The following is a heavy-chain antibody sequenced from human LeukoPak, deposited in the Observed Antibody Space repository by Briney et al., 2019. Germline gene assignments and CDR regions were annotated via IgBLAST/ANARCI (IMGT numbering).Heavy chain of an antibody. D-gene: IGHD2-21*02. Sequence: SETLSLTCTVSGGSISSYYWSWIRQPAGKGLEWIGRIYTSGSTNYNPSLKSRVTISVDTSQNQFSLKVNSVTAADTAVYYCARALTYCGGDCYSLGFWGQGTLVTVSS. CDR1: GGSISSYY. J-gene: IGHJ4*02. V-gene: IGHV4-4*07. CDR3: ARALTYCGGDCYSLGF. CDR2: IYTSGST.